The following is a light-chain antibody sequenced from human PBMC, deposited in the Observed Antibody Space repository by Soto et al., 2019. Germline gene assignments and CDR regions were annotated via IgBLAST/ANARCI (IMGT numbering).Light chain of an antibody. V-gene: IGLV1-47*01. CDR3: ATWDDSLSGWV. CDR1: SSNIGSNH. Sequence: QSVLTQPPSASGTPGQRVTISCSGGSSNIGSNHVYWYQHLPGTAPKLLIYRNNQRPSGVPDRFSGSKSGTSASLAISGLRSEDEADYYCATWDDSLSGWVFGGGTKVTVL. J-gene: IGLJ3*02. CDR2: RNN.